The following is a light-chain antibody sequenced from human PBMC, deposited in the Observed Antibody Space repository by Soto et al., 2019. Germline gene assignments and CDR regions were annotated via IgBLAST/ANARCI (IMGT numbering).Light chain of an antibody. CDR3: QAGGTGIPRV. J-gene: IGLJ3*02. V-gene: IGLV4-69*01. Sequence: QAVVTQSPSASASLGASVKLTCTLSSGHSSYAIAWHQQQPEKGPRYLMKLNSDGSHSKGDGIPDRFSGSSSGAERYLTISSLQSEDEADYYCQAGGTGIPRVFGGGTKLTVL. CDR1: SGHSSYA. CDR2: LNSDGSH.